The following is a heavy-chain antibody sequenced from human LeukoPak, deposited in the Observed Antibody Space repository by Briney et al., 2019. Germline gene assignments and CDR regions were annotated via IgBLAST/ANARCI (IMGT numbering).Heavy chain of an antibody. D-gene: IGHD6-19*01. CDR2: ISSSSSYI. V-gene: IGHV3-21*01. J-gene: IGHJ6*03. CDR1: GFTFSSYT. Sequence: GGSLRLSCAASGFTFSSYTMNWVRQAPGKGLEWVSSISSSSSYIYYADSVKGRFTISRDNAKNSLYLQMNSLRAEDTAVYYCARGIAVAGHYYYMDVWGKGTTVTVSS. CDR3: ARGIAVAGHYYYMDV.